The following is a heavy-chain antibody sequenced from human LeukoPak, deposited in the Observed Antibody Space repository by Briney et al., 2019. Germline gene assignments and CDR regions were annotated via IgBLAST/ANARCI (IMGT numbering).Heavy chain of an antibody. J-gene: IGHJ4*02. CDR1: GGSISSGSYY. CDR3: AREGYGFSDSKGGFYYFDY. Sequence: SQTLSLTCTVSGGSISSGSYYWSWIRQPAGKGLEWIGRIYTSGSTNYNPSLKGRVTISVDTSKNQFSLKLSSVTAADTAVYYCAREGYGFSDSKGGFYYFDYWGQGTLVTVSS. V-gene: IGHV4-61*02. D-gene: IGHD5-18*01. CDR2: IYTSGST.